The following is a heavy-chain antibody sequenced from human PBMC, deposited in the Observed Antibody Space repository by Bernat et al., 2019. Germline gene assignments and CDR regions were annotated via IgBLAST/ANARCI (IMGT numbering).Heavy chain of an antibody. J-gene: IGHJ4*02. CDR2: ISGSGDST. D-gene: IGHD1-26*01. CDR1: GFTFSRYD. V-gene: IGHV3-23*04. Sequence: EVQLVESGGGLVQPGGSLRLSCAASGFTFSRYDIHWVRQATGKGLEWVSAISGSGDSTYYAHSVKGRFTISRDNSKNTLYLQMNSLRAEDTAVYFCAKDRELVDHWGQGTLVTVSS. CDR3: AKDRELVDH.